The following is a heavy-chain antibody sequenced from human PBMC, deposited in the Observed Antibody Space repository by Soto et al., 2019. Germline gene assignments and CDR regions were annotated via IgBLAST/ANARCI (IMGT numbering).Heavy chain of an antibody. CDR2: ISGGGDAA. D-gene: IGHD1-1*01. J-gene: IGHJ2*01. CDR3: ARTILESTTRPNYWYFDL. Sequence: EVQVLESGGGLVQPGGSLRLSCAGSGFTFINYAMNWVRQAPGKGLEWVSSISGGGDAAFFPDSVRGRFTISRDNSKNTVTLQMNSLGVDDTAVYYCARTILESTTRPNYWYFDLWGRGTLVTVSS. CDR1: GFTFINYA. V-gene: IGHV3-23*01.